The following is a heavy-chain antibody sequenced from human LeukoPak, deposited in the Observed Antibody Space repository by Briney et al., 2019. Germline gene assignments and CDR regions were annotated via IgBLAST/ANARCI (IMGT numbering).Heavy chain of an antibody. CDR3: ASSDSSGWFPTEFDP. D-gene: IGHD6-19*01. J-gene: IGHJ5*02. V-gene: IGHV4-34*01. Sequence: SETLSLTCAVYGGSFSGYYWSWIRQPPGKGLEWIGEINHSGSTNYNPSLKSRVTISVDTSKNQFSLKLSSVTAADTAVYYCASSDSSGWFPTEFDPWGQGTLVTVSS. CDR1: GGSFSGYY. CDR2: INHSGST.